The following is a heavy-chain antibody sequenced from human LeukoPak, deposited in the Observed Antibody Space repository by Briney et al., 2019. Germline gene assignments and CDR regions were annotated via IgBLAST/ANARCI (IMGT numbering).Heavy chain of an antibody. V-gene: IGHV3-23*01. J-gene: IGHJ6*04. CDR1: GFTFSNYA. D-gene: IGHD3-10*01. CDR2: ISGSGGST. Sequence: GXSLXXXCAASGFTFSNYAMTWVRQAPGKGLEWVSTISGSGGSTYYADSVRGRFTISRDNSKNTLSLQMNSLRAEDTAVYYCAXXXXXYGSGSYSVDVWGKGTTVTVSS. CDR3: AXXXXXYGSGSYSVDV.